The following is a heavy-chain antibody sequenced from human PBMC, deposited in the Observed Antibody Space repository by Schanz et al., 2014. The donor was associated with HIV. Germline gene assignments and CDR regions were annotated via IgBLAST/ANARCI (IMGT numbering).Heavy chain of an antibody. CDR2: ITWNNKVL. V-gene: IGHV3-9*01. CDR3: VKDVTDWKGGFDY. CDR1: GFNFNDFA. Sequence: EVQMVESGGGLAQPGRSLRLSCAVSGFNFNDFAMHWVRQSPGKGLEWVSGITWNNKVLGYADSVRGRFAISRDTANSSLYLQMSNLRAEDSAFYYCVKDVTDWKGGFDYWGQGALVIVSS. D-gene: IGHD1-1*01. J-gene: IGHJ4*02.